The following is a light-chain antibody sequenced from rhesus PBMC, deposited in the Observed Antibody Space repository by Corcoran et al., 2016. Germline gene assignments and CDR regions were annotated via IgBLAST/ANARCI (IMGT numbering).Light chain of an antibody. CDR1: QSIGTY. CDR3: HQSSNSLT. CDR2: GAS. J-gene: IGKJ4*01. V-gene: IGKV3-24*04. Sequence: ETVVTQSPATLSLSPGERATLSCRASQSIGTYLAWYQQKPGQAPRVLIYGASYRATGVPDRFSGSGSGTEFTLTISSVEAEDVGVYYCHQSSNSLTFGGGTKVDLK.